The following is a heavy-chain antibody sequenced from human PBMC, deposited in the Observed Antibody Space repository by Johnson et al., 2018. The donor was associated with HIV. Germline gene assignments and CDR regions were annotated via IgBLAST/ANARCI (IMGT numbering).Heavy chain of an antibody. CDR2: ISYDASNK. CDR1: GFPFSDHA. CDR3: AREESIVVAIAIQAFDI. V-gene: IGHV3-30-3*01. J-gene: IGHJ3*02. D-gene: IGHD2-21*01. Sequence: QVQLVESGGGVVHPGRSLRVSCAASGFPFSDHAIHWVRQAPGTGLEWVAVISYDASNKYYADSVKGRFPISRDNSKKTLYLQMNSLRAEDTAVYYCAREESIVVAIAIQAFDIWGQGTMVTVSS.